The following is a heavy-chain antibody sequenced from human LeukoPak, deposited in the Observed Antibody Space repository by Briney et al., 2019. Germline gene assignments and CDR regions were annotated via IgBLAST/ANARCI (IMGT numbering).Heavy chain of an antibody. J-gene: IGHJ4*02. V-gene: IGHV3-9*01. CDR2: ISWNSVSI. CDR1: GFTFDDHA. CDR3: AKIDYGGND. Sequence: GGSLRLPCAASGFTFDDHAMHWVRQAPGKGLEWVSGISWNSVSIDYADSVKGRFTISRDNAKSSLYLQMNSLRAEDTALYYCAKIDYGGNDWGQGTLVTVSS. D-gene: IGHD4-23*01.